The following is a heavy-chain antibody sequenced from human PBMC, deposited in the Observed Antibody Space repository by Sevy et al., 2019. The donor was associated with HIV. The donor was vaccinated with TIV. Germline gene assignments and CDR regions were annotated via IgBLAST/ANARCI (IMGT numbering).Heavy chain of an antibody. CDR1: GFTFSSYW. D-gene: IGHD6-13*01. Sequence: GGSLRLSCAASGFTFSSYWMSWVRQAPGKGLEWVSVIAYDESTKYYGDSVRGRFTISRDNSKNTLYLQMNSLREEDTGVYYCARQGSSWTFDPWGQGTLVTVSS. CDR2: IAYDESTK. CDR3: ARQGSSWTFDP. V-gene: IGHV3-30-3*01. J-gene: IGHJ5*02.